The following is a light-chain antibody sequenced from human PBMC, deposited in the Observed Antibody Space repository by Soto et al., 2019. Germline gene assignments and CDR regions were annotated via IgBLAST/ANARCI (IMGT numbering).Light chain of an antibody. Sequence: QPVLTQPASVSGSPGQSITISCTGTSSDVGSYKFVSWYQQHPGKAPKLMIYEVSKRPSGVSNRFSGSKSGNTASLTISGLQAEDEADYYCCSYAGTSTYVFGTGTKVTVL. CDR2: EVS. CDR1: SSDVGSYKF. CDR3: CSYAGTSTYV. J-gene: IGLJ1*01. V-gene: IGLV2-23*02.